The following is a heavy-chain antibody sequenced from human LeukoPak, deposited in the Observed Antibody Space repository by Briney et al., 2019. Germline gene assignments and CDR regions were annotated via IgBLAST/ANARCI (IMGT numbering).Heavy chain of an antibody. D-gene: IGHD1-26*01. V-gene: IGHV4-4*07. Sequence: SETLSLTCTVSGGSITIFYWNWIWQPAPKGQGWSGRIDTSGSTNYNPSLKSRVTMSVDTSKNQFSLRLSSVTAADTAVYYCARGQWELLRYNYIDVWGKGTTVTVSS. CDR1: GGSITIFY. CDR3: ARGQWELLRYNYIDV. J-gene: IGHJ6*03. CDR2: IDTSGST.